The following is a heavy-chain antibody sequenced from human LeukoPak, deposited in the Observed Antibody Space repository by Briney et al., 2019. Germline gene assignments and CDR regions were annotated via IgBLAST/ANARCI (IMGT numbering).Heavy chain of an antibody. CDR2: ISYDESNK. J-gene: IGHJ4*02. Sequence: GGSLRLSCAASGFTFSSYAIHWVRQAPGKGLEWVAVISYDESNKYYADSVKGRFTISRDNSKNTLYLQMNSLGAEDTAVYYCARETGSAVGSTDFDYWGQGTLVTVSS. D-gene: IGHD4-17*01. CDR1: GFTFSSYA. CDR3: ARETGSAVGSTDFDY. V-gene: IGHV3-30-3*01.